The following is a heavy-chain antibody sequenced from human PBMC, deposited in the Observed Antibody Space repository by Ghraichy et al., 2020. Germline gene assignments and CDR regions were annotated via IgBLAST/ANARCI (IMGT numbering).Heavy chain of an antibody. CDR1: GYSISSGYY. J-gene: IGHJ4*02. V-gene: IGHV4-38-2*01. CDR2: IYHSGST. Sequence: SQTLSLTCAVSGYSISSGYYWGWIRQPPGKGLEWIGSIYHSGSTYYNPSLKSRVTISVDTSKNQFSLKLSSVTAADTAVYYCARGGYSGYAFDYWGQGTLVTVSS. D-gene: IGHD5-12*01. CDR3: ARGGYSGYAFDY.